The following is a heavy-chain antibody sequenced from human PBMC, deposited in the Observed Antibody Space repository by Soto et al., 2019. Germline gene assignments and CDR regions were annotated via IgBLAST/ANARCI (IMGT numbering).Heavy chain of an antibody. CDR2: IIPIFGTA. CDR1: GGTFSSYT. CDR3: ARGNPSGLQLWYFDL. Sequence: QVQLVQSGAEVKKPGSSVTVSCKASGGTFSSYTISWVRQAPGQGLEWMGGIIPIFGTANYAQKFPGRVTITADESTSTAYMELSSRRSVDTAVYCCARGNPSGLQLWYFDLWGRGTLVTVSS. D-gene: IGHD5-12*01. V-gene: IGHV1-69*12. J-gene: IGHJ2*01.